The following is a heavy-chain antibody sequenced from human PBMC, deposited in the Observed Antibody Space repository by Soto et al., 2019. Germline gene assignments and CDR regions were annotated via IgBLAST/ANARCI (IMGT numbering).Heavy chain of an antibody. V-gene: IGHV3-7*01. CDR3: ARDSSVPAAMYWFDP. D-gene: IGHD2-2*01. CDR2: IKQDGSEK. Sequence: GGSLRLSCAASGFTFSSYWMSWVRQAPGKGLEWVANIKQDGSEKYYVDSVKGRFTISRDNAKNSLYLQMNSLRAEDTAVYYCARDSSVPAAMYWFDPWGQGTLVTVSS. CDR1: GFTFSSYW. J-gene: IGHJ5*02.